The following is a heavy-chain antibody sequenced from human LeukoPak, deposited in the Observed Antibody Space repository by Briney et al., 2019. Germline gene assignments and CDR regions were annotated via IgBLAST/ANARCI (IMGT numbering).Heavy chain of an antibody. D-gene: IGHD1-26*01. V-gene: IGHV3-48*04. Sequence: KSGGSLRLSCAASGFTFSSYSMNWVRQAPGKGLEWVSYISSSSSTIYYADSVKGRFTISRDNAKNTLYLQMNSLRAEDTAVYYCARFVGAITGNPRFDYWGQGTLVTVSS. CDR2: ISSSSSTI. CDR3: ARFVGAITGNPRFDY. CDR1: GFTFSSYS. J-gene: IGHJ4*02.